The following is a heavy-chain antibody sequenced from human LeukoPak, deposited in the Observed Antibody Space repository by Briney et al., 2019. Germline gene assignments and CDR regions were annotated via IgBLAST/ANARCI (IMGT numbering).Heavy chain of an antibody. CDR2: ISGSGGSA. CDR3: ASQKTLRPQPDY. Sequence: GGSLRLSCAASGFTFSSYAMSWVRQAPGKGLEWVSAISGSGGSAYYADSVKGRFTISRDNSKNTLYLQMNSLRAEDTAVYYCASQKTLRPQPDYWGQGTLVTVSS. V-gene: IGHV3-23*01. CDR1: GFTFSSYA. J-gene: IGHJ4*02. D-gene: IGHD4-23*01.